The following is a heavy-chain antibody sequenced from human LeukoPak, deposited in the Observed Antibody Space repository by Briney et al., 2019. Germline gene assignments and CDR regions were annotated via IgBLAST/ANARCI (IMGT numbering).Heavy chain of an antibody. Sequence: PGGSQRLSCAASGFTFSSSAMSWVRQAPGKGLEWVSAITGSGDNTFYADSVKGRFTISRDNSKNTLYLQMNSLRAEDTAVYYCARDSRGGWSGYFDLWGQGIVVTVSS. V-gene: IGHV3-23*01. CDR1: GFTFSSSA. CDR3: ARDSRGGWSGYFDL. D-gene: IGHD6-19*01. CDR2: ITGSGDNT. J-gene: IGHJ4*02.